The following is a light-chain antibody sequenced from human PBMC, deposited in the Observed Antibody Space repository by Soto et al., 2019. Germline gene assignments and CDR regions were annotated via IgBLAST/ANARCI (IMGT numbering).Light chain of an antibody. CDR1: NSDVGGYNY. CDR3: SSFAPSDTRV. CDR2: EVR. J-gene: IGLJ2*01. V-gene: IGLV2-14*01. Sequence: QSALTQPASVSGSPGQSITISCTGTNSDVGGYNYVSWYQQYPGKAPKLIIYEVRNRPSGVSSRFSGSRSDNTASLTISGLRPEDEADYYCSSFAPSDTRVFGGGTKLNVL.